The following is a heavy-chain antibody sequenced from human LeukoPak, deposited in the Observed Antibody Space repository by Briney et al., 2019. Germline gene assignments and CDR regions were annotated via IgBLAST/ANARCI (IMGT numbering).Heavy chain of an antibody. V-gene: IGHV4-59*04. J-gene: IGHJ5*02. CDR3: ARCRLLYESLPWWFDP. CDR2: IYYSGST. D-gene: IGHD2-2*02. CDR1: GGSISSYY. Sequence: SETLSLTCTVSGGSISSYYWSWIRQPPGKGLEWIGYIYYSGSTYYNPSLKSRVTISVDTSKNQFSLKLSSVTAADTAVYYCARCRLLYESLPWWFDPWSQGTLVTVSS.